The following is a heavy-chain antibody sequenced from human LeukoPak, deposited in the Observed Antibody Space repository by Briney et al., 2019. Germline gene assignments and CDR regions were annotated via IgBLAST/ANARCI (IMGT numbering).Heavy chain of an antibody. CDR2: MNPNSGNT. V-gene: IGHV1-8*01. D-gene: IGHD3-22*01. J-gene: IGHJ4*02. Sequence: ASVKVSCKASGYTFTSYDINWVRQATGQGLEWMGWMNPNSGNTGYAQKFQGRVTMTRNTSISTAYMELSRLRSDDTAVYYCARDRREVFYYDSSGYHDYGSQGTLVTVSS. CDR3: ARDRREVFYYDSSGYHDY. CDR1: GYTFTSYD.